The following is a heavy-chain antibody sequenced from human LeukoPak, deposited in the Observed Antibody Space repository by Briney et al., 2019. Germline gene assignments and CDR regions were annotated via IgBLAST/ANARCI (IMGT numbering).Heavy chain of an antibody. CDR2: ISGSGGST. D-gene: IGHD2-15*01. CDR3: AKGDVVVVGASYGMDV. Sequence: AGGSLRLSCAASGFTFSSYWMSWVRQAPGKGLEWVSGISGSGGSTDCADSVKGRFTISRDNSRNTLYLQMNSLRGEDTAVYYCAKGDVVVVGASYGMDVWGQGTTVTVSS. J-gene: IGHJ6*02. CDR1: GFTFSSYW. V-gene: IGHV3-23*01.